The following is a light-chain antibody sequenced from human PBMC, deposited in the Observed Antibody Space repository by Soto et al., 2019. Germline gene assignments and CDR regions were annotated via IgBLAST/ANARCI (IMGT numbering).Light chain of an antibody. V-gene: IGLV2-23*02. CDR1: SSDVGSYNL. J-gene: IGLJ1*01. CDR3: CSYAGSSTFYV. CDR2: EVS. Sequence: QSVLTQPASVSGSPGQSITISCTGTSSDVGSYNLVSWYQQHPGKAPKLMIYEVSKRPSGVSNRFSGSKSGNTASLTISGLQVGDEADYYCCSYAGSSTFYVLGTGPKVTAL.